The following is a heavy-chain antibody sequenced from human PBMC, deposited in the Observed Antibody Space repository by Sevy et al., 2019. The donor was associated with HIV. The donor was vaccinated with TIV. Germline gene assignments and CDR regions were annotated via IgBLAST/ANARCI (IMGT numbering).Heavy chain of an antibody. CDR2: IYPGDSVT. V-gene: IGHV5-51*07. CDR3: ARYPIVVVPAAEYYFDY. J-gene: IGHJ4*02. CDR1: GYTFSNYW. D-gene: IGHD2-2*01. Sequence: GESLKISCKGSGYTFSNYWIGWVHQMAGKGLEWMGVIYPGDSVTRYSPSFQGQVTMSADKSTSTAYLQWSSLKTSDTAIYYCARYPIVVVPAAEYYFDYWGQGTLVTVSS.